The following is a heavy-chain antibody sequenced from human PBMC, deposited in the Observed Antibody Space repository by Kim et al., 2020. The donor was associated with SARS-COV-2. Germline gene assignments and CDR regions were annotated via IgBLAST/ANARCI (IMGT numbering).Heavy chain of an antibody. CDR1: GFTFSIYT. Sequence: GGSLRLSCAASGFTFSIYTMYWVRQAPGKGLEYVSAISSNGGSTYYANSVKGRFTISRDNSRNTVYLQMGSLRVEDMAVYYCSRDAIPRGNPGAFDIWGQGTMVTVSS. J-gene: IGHJ3*02. V-gene: IGHV3-64*01. CDR3: SRDAIPRGNPGAFDI. D-gene: IGHD2-21*01. CDR2: ISSNGGST.